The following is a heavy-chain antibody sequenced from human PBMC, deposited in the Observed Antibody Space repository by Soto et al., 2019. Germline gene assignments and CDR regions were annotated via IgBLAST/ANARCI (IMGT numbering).Heavy chain of an antibody. J-gene: IGHJ3*01. D-gene: IGHD4-17*01. V-gene: IGHV4-4*02. CDR2: IYQTGTT. Sequence: QVHLQESGPGLVKPSGTLSLTCTVSGASISAGHWWSWVRQSPGKGLEWIGEIYQTGTTDYNPSLKSRVFISVGHPENQVPLNLGSVTAADPALYYFSRGPGTTMTGDGFDVWGRGKMVTGS. CDR1: GASISAGHW. CDR3: SRGPGTTMTGDGFDV.